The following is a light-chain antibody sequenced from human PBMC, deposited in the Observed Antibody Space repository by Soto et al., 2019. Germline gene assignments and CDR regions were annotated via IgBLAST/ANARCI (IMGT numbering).Light chain of an antibody. J-gene: IGKJ3*01. V-gene: IGKV3-15*01. Sequence: EIVMTQSPATLSVSPGERATLSCRASQSVSGNLAWYQQKPGQAPRLLIYAASTRATGIPARFSGSGSGTEFPPTISSLQSEDFAVYYCQQYNNWPPITFGPGTNVDIK. CDR3: QQYNNWPPIT. CDR1: QSVSGN. CDR2: AAS.